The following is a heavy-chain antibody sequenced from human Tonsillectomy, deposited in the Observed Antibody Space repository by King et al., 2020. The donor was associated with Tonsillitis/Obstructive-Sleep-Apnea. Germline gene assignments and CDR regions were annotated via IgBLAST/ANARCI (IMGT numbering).Heavy chain of an antibody. CDR2: ISGGGGST. CDR3: AAHSSGNSRKYYYYYYMDV. CDR1: GFTFSSYA. V-gene: IGHV3-23*04. D-gene: IGHD3-22*01. J-gene: IGHJ6*03. Sequence: VQLVESGGGLVQPGGSLRLSCAASGFTFSSYAMSWVRQAPGKGLEWVSHISGGGGSTYYADYVKGRFTISRDNSKNTLYLQMNSLRAEDTAVYYCAAHSSGNSRKYYYYYYMDVLGKGTTVTVSS.